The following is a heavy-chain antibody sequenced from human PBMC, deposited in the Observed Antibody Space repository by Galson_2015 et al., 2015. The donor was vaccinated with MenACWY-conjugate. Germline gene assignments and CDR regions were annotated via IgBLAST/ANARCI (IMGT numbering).Heavy chain of an antibody. Sequence: SLRLSCAASGFIFNTYWMHWVLQAPGKGLVWVSRINPGGSSTTYADSVKDRFTISRDNAKNTLYLQMNSLRTEDTAVFYCAKSRGASFYFDSWGQGTLVTVSS. CDR3: AKSRGASFYFDS. J-gene: IGHJ4*02. CDR2: INPGGSST. CDR1: GFIFNTYW. V-gene: IGHV3-74*01. D-gene: IGHD1-26*01.